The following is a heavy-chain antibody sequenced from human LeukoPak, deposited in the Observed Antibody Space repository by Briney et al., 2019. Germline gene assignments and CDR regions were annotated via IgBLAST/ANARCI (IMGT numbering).Heavy chain of an antibody. CDR1: GFTFSSYG. Sequence: GGSLRLSCAASGFTFSSYGMHWVRQAPGKGLEWVAFIRYDGSNKYYADSVKGRFTISRDNSKNTLYLQMNSLRAEDTAVYYCARTRSHDYGDDFQFWGQGTLVSVSS. J-gene: IGHJ1*01. V-gene: IGHV3-30*02. CDR3: ARTRSHDYGDDFQF. CDR2: IRYDGSNK. D-gene: IGHD4-17*01.